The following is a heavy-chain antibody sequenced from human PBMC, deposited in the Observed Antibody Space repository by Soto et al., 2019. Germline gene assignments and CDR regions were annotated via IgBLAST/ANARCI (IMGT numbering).Heavy chain of an antibody. Sequence: ASVKVSCKASGYTFTSYAIHWVRQAPGQTLEWMGWINAGNGNTKYSEKFQGRVTITRDTSASTAYMELSSLISEDTAVYSCAKDSDYYYYAMNVWGQASTVTVSS. V-gene: IGHV1-3*01. CDR1: GYTFTSYA. CDR3: AKDSDYYYYAMNV. J-gene: IGHJ6*02. CDR2: INAGNGNT.